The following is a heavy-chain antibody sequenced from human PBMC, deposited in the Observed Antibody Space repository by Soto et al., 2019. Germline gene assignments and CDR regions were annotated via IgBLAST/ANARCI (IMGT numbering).Heavy chain of an antibody. CDR2: IIPIFGTA. V-gene: IGHV1-69*01. D-gene: IGHD3-22*01. J-gene: IGHJ4*02. CDR1: GGTFSSYA. Sequence: QVQLVQSGAEVKKPGSSVKVSCKASGGTFSSYAISWVRQAPGQGLEWMGGIIPIFGTANYAQKFQGRVTITADESTSTAYMELRSLRSEDTAVYYCARGSTYYYDSSGSNIPDNSGQGTLVTVAS. CDR3: ARGSTYYYDSSGSNIPDN.